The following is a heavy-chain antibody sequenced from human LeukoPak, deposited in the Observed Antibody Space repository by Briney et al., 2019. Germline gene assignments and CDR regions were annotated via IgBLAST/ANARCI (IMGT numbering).Heavy chain of an antibody. D-gene: IGHD1-26*01. CDR3: TTTSGGLVVGATTSYYYYGMDV. J-gene: IGHJ6*02. V-gene: IGHV3-15*01. Sequence: GGSLRLSCAASGFTFSNAWMSWVRQAPGKGLEWVGRIKSKTDGGTTDYAAPVKGRLTISRDDSKNTLYLQMNSLNTEDTAVYYCTTTSGGLVVGATTSYYYYGMDVWGQGTAVTVSS. CDR1: GFTFSNAW. CDR2: IKSKTDGGTT.